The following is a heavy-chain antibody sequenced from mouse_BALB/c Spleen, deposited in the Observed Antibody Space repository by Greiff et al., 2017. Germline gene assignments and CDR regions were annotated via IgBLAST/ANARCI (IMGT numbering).Heavy chain of an antibody. CDR3: ARLYYGSSFSYFDY. CDR1: GFHIKDTY. CDR2: IDPANGNT. D-gene: IGHD1-1*01. V-gene: IGHV14-3*02. J-gene: IGHJ2*01. Sequence: VQLQQSGAELVKPGASVKLSCTASGFHIKDTYMHWVKQRPEQGLQWIGRIDPANGNTKYDPKFQGKATITAYTSSNTAYLQLSSLTSEDTAVYYCARLYYGSSFSYFDYWGQGTTLTVSS.